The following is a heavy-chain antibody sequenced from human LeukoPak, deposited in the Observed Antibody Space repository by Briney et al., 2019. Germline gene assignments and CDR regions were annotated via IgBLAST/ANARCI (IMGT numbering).Heavy chain of an antibody. D-gene: IGHD1-26*01. CDR3: ARGWDSGSYYTDY. J-gene: IGHJ4*02. CDR1: GYTFTGYY. V-gene: IGHV1-2*02. Sequence: ASVKVSCKASGYTFTGYYMHWVRQAPGQGLEWMGWINPNSGGTNYAQKFQGRVTMTRDTSINTAYMELSRLRSDDTAVYYCARGWDSGSYYTDYWGQGTLVTVSS. CDR2: INPNSGGT.